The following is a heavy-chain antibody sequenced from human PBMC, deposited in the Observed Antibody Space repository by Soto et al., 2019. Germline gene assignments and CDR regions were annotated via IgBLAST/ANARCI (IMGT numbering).Heavy chain of an antibody. CDR2: IYSGGST. CDR1: GFTVSSNY. D-gene: IGHD2-2*01. V-gene: IGHV3-53*01. J-gene: IGHJ6*04. Sequence: PGGSLRLSCAASGFTVSSNYMSWVRQAPGKGLEWVSVIYSGGSTYYADSVKGRFTISRDNSKNTLYLQMNSLRAEDTAVYYCAREGCSSTSCYEYYYGMDVWGKGTTVIVSS. CDR3: AREGCSSTSCYEYYYGMDV.